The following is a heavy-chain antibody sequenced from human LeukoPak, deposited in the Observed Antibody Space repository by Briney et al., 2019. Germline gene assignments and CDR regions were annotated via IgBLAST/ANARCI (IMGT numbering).Heavy chain of an antibody. CDR3: ARAGGSYYGIAFDI. V-gene: IGHV3-7*01. Sequence: GGSLRLSCAASGFTFSSNWMSWVRQAPGKGLEWVANIKEDGSEKYYVDSVKGRFTISRDNAKNSLYLQMNSLRAEDTAVYYCARAGGSYYGIAFDIWGQGTMVTVSS. CDR2: IKEDGSEK. D-gene: IGHD1-26*01. J-gene: IGHJ3*02. CDR1: GFTFSSNW.